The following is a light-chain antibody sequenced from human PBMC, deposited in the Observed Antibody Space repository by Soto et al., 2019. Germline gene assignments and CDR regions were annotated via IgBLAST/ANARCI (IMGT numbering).Light chain of an antibody. J-gene: IGKJ5*01. CDR3: QQYDSYPIT. Sequence: DIQMTQSPSSLSASVGDRVTITCRASQGIRNLLVWYHQKPEKAPRSLIYGTSNLESGVPSRFSGSGSGTDYTLNISSLQPEDFATYYCQQYDSYPITFGQGTRLESK. V-gene: IGKV1D-16*01. CDR2: GTS. CDR1: QGIRNL.